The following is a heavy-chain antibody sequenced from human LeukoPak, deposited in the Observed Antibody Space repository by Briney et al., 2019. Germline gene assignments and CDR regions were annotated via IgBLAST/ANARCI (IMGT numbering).Heavy chain of an antibody. V-gene: IGHV1-69*13. CDR3: ASAPLTTVVNLVRNYYYYGMDV. CDR2: IIPIFGTA. J-gene: IGHJ6*02. CDR1: GGTFSSYA. D-gene: IGHD4-23*01. Sequence: ASVKVSCKASGGTFSSYAISWVRQAPGQGLEWMGGIIPIFGTANYAQKFQGRVTITADESTSTAYMELSSLRSEDTAVYYCASAPLTTVVNLVRNYYYYGMDVWGQGTTVTVSS.